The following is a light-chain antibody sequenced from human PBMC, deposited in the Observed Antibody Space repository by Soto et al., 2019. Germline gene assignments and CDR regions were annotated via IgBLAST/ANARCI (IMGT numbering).Light chain of an antibody. J-gene: IGKJ3*01. CDR2: DAS. CDR3: QQYHSNPFT. Sequence: DIPMTQSPSTLSASVGDRVTITCRASQSISSWLAWYQQKPGKAPKFLIYDASTLQSGVPSRFSGSGSGTEFTLTISSLQPDDCATYYCQQYHSNPFTFGPGTKVDIK. CDR1: QSISSW. V-gene: IGKV1-5*01.